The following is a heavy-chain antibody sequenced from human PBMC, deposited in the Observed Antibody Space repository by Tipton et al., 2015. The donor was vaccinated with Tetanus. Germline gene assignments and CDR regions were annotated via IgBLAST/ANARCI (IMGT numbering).Heavy chain of an antibody. D-gene: IGHD3-22*01. J-gene: IGHJ4*02. CDR1: GFTFDDYT. CDR3: AGLGYDRSGSYFDH. CDR2: ISWDGDST. V-gene: IGHV3-43*01. Sequence: FLRLSCAASGFTFDDYTMHWVRQAPGKGLEWVSLISWDGDSTYYADSMKGRFTISRDNSKNSLYLQMDSLRTEDTALYYCAGLGYDRSGSYFDHWGQGTLVTVSS.